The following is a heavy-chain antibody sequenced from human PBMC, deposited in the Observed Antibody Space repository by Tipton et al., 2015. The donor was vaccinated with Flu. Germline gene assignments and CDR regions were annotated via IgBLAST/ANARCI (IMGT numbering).Heavy chain of an antibody. J-gene: IGHJ3*02. V-gene: IGHV4-61*02. CDR3: ARGDYGDYDHEADSFDI. D-gene: IGHD4-17*01. Sequence: TLSLTCTVSAGSITSGSYHWTWIRQPAGEGPEWIGRIYSNTGSTNYNPSLKSRVTISIDKSKNQFSLKLRSVTAADTAIYYCARGDYGDYDHEADSFDIWGQGTLVTVSA. CDR1: AGSITSGSYH. CDR2: IYSNTGST.